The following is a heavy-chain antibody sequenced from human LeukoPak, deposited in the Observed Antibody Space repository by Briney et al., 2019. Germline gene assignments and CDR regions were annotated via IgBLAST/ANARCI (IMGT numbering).Heavy chain of an antibody. CDR2: IKQDGSEK. J-gene: IGHJ4*02. CDR1: GFTFSNYW. Sequence: SGGSLRLSCAVSGFTFSNYWMTWVRQAPGKGLEWVVNIKQDGSEKYYVDSVKGRFTISRDNAKNSLYLQMNSLRAEDTAVYYCARDRNWVFDYWGQGTLVTVSS. CDR3: ARDRNWVFDY. D-gene: IGHD7-27*01. V-gene: IGHV3-7*01.